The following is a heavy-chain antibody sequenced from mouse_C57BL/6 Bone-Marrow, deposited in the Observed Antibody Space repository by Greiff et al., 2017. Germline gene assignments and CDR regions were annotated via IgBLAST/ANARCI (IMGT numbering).Heavy chain of an antibody. Sequence: EVQRVESGEGLVKPGGSLKLSCAASGFTFSSYALSWVRQTPEKRLEWVAYISSGGDYIYYADTVKGRVTISRENARNTLYLQRSSLKSEDTAMDYCTRGYYGSSFWGQGTSVTVSS. J-gene: IGHJ4*01. CDR3: TRGYYGSSF. CDR2: ISSGGDYI. D-gene: IGHD1-1*01. CDR1: GFTFSSYA. V-gene: IGHV5-9-1*02.